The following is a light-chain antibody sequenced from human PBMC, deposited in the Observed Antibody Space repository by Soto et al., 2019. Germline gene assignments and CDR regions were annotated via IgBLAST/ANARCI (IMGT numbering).Light chain of an antibody. CDR2: AAS. CDR1: QSISSY. V-gene: IGKV1-39*01. Sequence: DIQMTQSPSSLSASVGDRVTITWRASQSISSYLNWYQQKPGKAPNLLIYAASSLQSGDPSRFSGSASETEFSLTNSSLHPEDFATYYCQKSYSTPRTFGQGTKVEIK. J-gene: IGKJ1*01. CDR3: QKSYSTPRT.